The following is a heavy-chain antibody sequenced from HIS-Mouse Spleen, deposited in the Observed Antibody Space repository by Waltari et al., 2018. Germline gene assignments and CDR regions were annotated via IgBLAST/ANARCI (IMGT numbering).Heavy chain of an antibody. Sequence: QVQLQQWGAGLLKPSETLSLTCAVYGGSFSGYYWSWIRQPPGKGLEWIGEINHSGSTNYNPSLKSRVTISVDTSKNQFSLKLSSVTAADTAVYYCARGLGIGYFDHWGQGTLVTVSS. CDR3: ARGLGIGYFDH. J-gene: IGHJ4*02. CDR1: GGSFSGYY. D-gene: IGHD7-27*01. V-gene: IGHV4-34*01. CDR2: INHSGST.